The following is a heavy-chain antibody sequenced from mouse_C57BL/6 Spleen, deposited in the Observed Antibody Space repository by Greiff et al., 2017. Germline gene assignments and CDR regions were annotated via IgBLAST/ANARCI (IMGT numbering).Heavy chain of an antibody. J-gene: IGHJ2*01. CDR1: GYTFTSYG. CDR3: ARRYGSSYDYYFDY. Sequence: VKLQESGAELARPGASVKLSCKASGYTFTSYGISWVKQRTGQGLEWIGEIYPRSGNTYYNEKFKGKATLTADKSSSTAYMELRSLTSEDSAVYFCARRYGSSYDYYFDYWGQGTTLTVSS. V-gene: IGHV1-81*01. D-gene: IGHD1-1*01. CDR2: IYPRSGNT.